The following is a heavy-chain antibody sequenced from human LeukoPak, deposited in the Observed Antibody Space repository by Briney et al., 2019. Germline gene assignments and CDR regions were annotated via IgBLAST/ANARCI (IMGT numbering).Heavy chain of an antibody. CDR3: ARDSGSGSYYNNWFDP. V-gene: IGHV4-34*01. J-gene: IGHJ5*02. D-gene: IGHD3-10*01. CDR1: GGSFSGYY. Sequence: SETLSLTCAVYGGSFSGYYWSWIRQPPGKGLEWIGEINHSGSTNYNPSLKSRVTMSVDTSKNQFSLKLSSVTAADTAVYYCARDSGSGSYYNNWFDPWGQGTLVTVSS. CDR2: INHSGST.